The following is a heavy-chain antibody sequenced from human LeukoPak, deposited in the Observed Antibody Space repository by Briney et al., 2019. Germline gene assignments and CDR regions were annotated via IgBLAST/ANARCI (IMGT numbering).Heavy chain of an antibody. Sequence: GGSLRRYCAASGFSFSAYWMSWVRQTPEKGLEFVANIKQDGSVKNYMDSLKGRSTISRDNARESLYLEIDSLRADDTAVYYCARDPDSSAFDLWGQGALVTVSS. V-gene: IGHV3-7*01. CDR1: GFSFSAYW. J-gene: IGHJ4*02. CDR2: IKQDGSVK. CDR3: ARDPDSSAFDL.